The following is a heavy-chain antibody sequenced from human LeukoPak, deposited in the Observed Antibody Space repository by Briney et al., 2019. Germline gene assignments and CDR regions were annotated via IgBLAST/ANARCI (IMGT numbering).Heavy chain of an antibody. CDR1: GFTFSSYG. CDR3: AKDQYSGYEDLDY. J-gene: IGHJ4*02. Sequence: GGSLRLSCAASGFTFSSYGMHWVRQAPGKGLEWVAVISYDGSNKYYADSVKGRFTISRDNSKNTLYLQMNSLRAEDTAVYYCAKDQYSGYEDLDYWGQGTLVTVSS. V-gene: IGHV3-30*18. D-gene: IGHD5-12*01. CDR2: ISYDGSNK.